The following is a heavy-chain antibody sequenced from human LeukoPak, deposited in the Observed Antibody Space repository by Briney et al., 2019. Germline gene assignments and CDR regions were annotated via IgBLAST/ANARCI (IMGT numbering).Heavy chain of an antibody. Sequence: GGSLRLSCAVSGFTFSNSWMSWVRQAPGKGLEWVGNIKQDGSETYYVASVMGRFSISRDNAKNSLFLQMSSLRAEDTAVYYCARVLRYCSGGNCYSGGLGYMDVWGKGTTVTISS. J-gene: IGHJ6*03. V-gene: IGHV3-7*03. D-gene: IGHD2-15*01. CDR2: IKQDGSET. CDR3: ARVLRYCSGGNCYSGGLGYMDV. CDR1: GFTFSNSW.